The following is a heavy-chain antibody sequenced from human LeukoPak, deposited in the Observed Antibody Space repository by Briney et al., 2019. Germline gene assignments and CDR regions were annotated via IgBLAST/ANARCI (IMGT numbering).Heavy chain of an antibody. Sequence: SDTLSLTCAVSGYSITSSSWWGWIRQPPGKGLEWIGYIYHSGTTYYNPSLQSRVTMSVDTSKNQFSLKLSSVTAADTAVYYCARGVSSSGLPNWFDPWGQGTLVTVSS. J-gene: IGHJ5*02. CDR1: GYSITSSSW. D-gene: IGHD6-19*01. CDR3: ARGVSSSGLPNWFDP. V-gene: IGHV4-28*03. CDR2: IYHSGTT.